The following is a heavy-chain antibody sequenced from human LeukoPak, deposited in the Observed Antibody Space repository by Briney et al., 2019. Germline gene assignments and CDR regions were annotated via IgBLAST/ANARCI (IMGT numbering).Heavy chain of an antibody. CDR2: INWNGGST. CDR1: GFTFDDYG. Sequence: GGSLRLSCAASGFTFDDYGMSWVRQAPGKGLDWVSGINWNGGSTGYADSVKGRFTISRDNAKNSLYLQMNSLRAEDTALYYCARSGVFSTATEYYFDYWGQGTLVTVSS. CDR3: ARSGVFSTATEYYFDY. D-gene: IGHD1-26*01. V-gene: IGHV3-20*04. J-gene: IGHJ4*02.